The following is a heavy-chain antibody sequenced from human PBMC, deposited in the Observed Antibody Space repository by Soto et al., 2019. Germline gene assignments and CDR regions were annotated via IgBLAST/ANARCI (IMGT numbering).Heavy chain of an antibody. CDR1: GGSISSVY. CDR2: IFYTGST. J-gene: IGHJ6*02. D-gene: IGHD5-12*01. V-gene: IGHV4-59*01. Sequence: SSQTLSLTCTISGGSISSVYWSWIRQPPGKGLEWIGYIFYTGSTNYNPSLKSRATYSADTARAQFSLGLSFVTAADTAGSCCAGGRHGYEFYYYGVDVWGEGTTVTVCS. CDR3: AGGRHGYEFYYYGVDV.